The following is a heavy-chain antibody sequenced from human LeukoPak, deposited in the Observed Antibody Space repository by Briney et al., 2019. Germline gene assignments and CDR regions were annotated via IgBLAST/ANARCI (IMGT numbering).Heavy chain of an antibody. J-gene: IGHJ6*04. V-gene: IGHV4-61*01. Sequence: SETLSLTCSVSGGAVSSGNYYWSWIRQPPGKGLEWIGYIYYSGSTNYNPSHKSRVTISVDTLKNQFSLKLRSMTAADTAVYYCARADYYHYGMDVWGKGTTVTVPS. CDR3: ARADYYHYGMDV. CDR1: GGAVSSGNYY. CDR2: IYYSGST.